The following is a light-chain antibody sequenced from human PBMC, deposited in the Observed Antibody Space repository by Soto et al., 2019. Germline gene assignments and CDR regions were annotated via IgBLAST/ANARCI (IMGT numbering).Light chain of an antibody. J-gene: IGLJ1*01. Sequence: QSVLTQPPSVSAAPGQKVTISCSGSSSNIGNNYVSRYQQLPGTAPKLLIYDNNKRPSGIPDRFSGSKSGTSATLGITGLQTGDEADYYCGTWDSSLSVNYVFGTGTKVTVL. CDR1: SSNIGNNY. V-gene: IGLV1-51*01. CDR2: DNN. CDR3: GTWDSSLSVNYV.